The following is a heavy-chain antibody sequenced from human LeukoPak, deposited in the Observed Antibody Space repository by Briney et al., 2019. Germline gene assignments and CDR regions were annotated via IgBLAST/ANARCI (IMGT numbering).Heavy chain of an antibody. CDR2: INHSGST. V-gene: IGHV4-34*01. J-gene: IGHJ4*02. CDR1: GGSFSGYY. Sequence: SETLSLTCAVYGGSFSGYYWSWIRQPPGKGLEWIGEINHSGSTNYNPSLKSRVTISVDTSKNQFSLKLSSVTAADTAVYYCARGSVTWFDYWGQGTLVTVSS. D-gene: IGHD5-18*01. CDR3: ARGSVTWFDY.